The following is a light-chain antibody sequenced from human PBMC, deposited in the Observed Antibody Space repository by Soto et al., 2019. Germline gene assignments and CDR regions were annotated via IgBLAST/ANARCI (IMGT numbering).Light chain of an antibody. CDR1: QNIRSR. CDR2: KAS. Sequence: DVQMTHSLSTLSASVRDRVTITFRASQNIRSRLAWYQQKPGKAPKLLIYKASTLRSGVPSRFSGSGSGTEFTLTISSLQPDDFATYYCQHYNSYSEAFGQGTKVDI. CDR3: QHYNSYSEA. J-gene: IGKJ1*01. V-gene: IGKV1-5*03.